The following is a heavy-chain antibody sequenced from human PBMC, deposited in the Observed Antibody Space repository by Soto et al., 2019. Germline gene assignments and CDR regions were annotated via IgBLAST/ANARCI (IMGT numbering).Heavy chain of an antibody. CDR2: VYHIENT. CDR1: GDSITSNTYY. CDR3: ARLRVPNYYFDF. V-gene: IGHV4-39*01. Sequence: SETLSLTCTVSGDSITSNTYYWGWIRQPPCKGLEWIGNVYHIENTFYNESLKSRVAISVDTSKSQFSLILRSVTAADTAVYYCARLRVPNYYFDFWGQGXLVTVPS. D-gene: IGHD1-7*01. J-gene: IGHJ4*02.